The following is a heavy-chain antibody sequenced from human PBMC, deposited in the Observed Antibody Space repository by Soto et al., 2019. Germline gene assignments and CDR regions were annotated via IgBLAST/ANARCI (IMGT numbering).Heavy chain of an antibody. CDR3: AKDRQPDGLWPFDH. V-gene: IGHV3-23*01. J-gene: IGHJ4*02. CDR2: IYGSGRGI. D-gene: IGHD2-8*01. Sequence: EVQLLESGGDLVQPGGSLRLSCVASGFPFETYAMNWVRQAPGRGLEWVAGIYGSGRGISYADSVKGRFTISRDNSNNVLYLRMDSLRAEDTAVYYCAKDRQPDGLWPFDHWGQGTLVTVSS. CDR1: GFPFETYA.